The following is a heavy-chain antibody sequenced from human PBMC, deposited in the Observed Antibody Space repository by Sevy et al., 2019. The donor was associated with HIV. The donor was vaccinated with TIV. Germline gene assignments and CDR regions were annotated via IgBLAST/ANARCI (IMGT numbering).Heavy chain of an antibody. CDR1: GFPFSDHY. Sequence: GGSLRLSCAASGFPFSDHYMDWVRQAPGKGLEWVGRIRNKANSHTTEYAASVKGRFTISRDDSKNSLYLQMNSLKTEDTAVYYCARVTAVADLYFDYWGQGTLVTVSS. J-gene: IGHJ4*02. CDR3: ARVTAVADLYFDY. D-gene: IGHD6-19*01. V-gene: IGHV3-72*01. CDR2: IRNKANSHTT.